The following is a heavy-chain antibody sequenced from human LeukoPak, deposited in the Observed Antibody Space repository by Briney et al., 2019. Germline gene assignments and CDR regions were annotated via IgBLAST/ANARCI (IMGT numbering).Heavy chain of an antibody. D-gene: IGHD6-19*01. V-gene: IGHV3-30-3*01. J-gene: IGHJ4*02. CDR3: AKDIGYSSGWYGDY. Sequence: GGSLRLSCAASGFTFSSYAMHWVRQAPGKGLEWVAVISYDGSNKYYADSVKGRFTISRDNSKNTLYLQMNSLRAEDTALYYCAKDIGYSSGWYGDYWGQGTLVTVSS. CDR1: GFTFSSYA. CDR2: ISYDGSNK.